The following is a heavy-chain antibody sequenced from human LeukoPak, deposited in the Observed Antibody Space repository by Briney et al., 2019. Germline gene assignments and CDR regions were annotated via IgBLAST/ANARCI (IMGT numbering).Heavy chain of an antibody. Sequence: SETLSLTCTVSGGSISSSSYYWGWIRQPPGKGLEWIGSIYYSGSTYYNPSLKSRVTISVDTSKNQFSLKLSSVTAADTAVYYCARPWGLIHWYFDLWGRGTLVTVSS. D-gene: IGHD3-16*02. CDR3: ARPWGLIHWYFDL. CDR1: GGSISSSSYY. J-gene: IGHJ2*01. V-gene: IGHV4-39*01. CDR2: IYYSGST.